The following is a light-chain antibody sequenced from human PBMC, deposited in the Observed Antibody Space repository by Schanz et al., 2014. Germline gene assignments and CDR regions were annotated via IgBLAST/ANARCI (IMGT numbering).Light chain of an antibody. J-gene: IGLJ3*02. CDR3: GSYAGSYSFGV. CDR1: GNDIGMYNL. CDR2: EGS. V-gene: IGLV2-23*03. Sequence: QSVLTQPASVSGSPGQSITISCSGTGNDIGMYNLVSWYQQHPGKAPKLIIYEGSARASGLFNRFSGSRSGITASLTISGLQADDEADYYCGSYAGSYSFGVFGGGTKLTRP.